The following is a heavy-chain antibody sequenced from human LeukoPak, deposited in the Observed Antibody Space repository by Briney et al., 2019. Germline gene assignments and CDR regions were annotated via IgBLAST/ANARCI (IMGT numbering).Heavy chain of an antibody. Sequence: GGSLRLSCAASGFTFSSHWMSWVRQAPGKGLEWVANINQGGSETYYVDSVKGRFTISRDNAKNSLYLQMNSLTAEDTAVFYCVRDYGGIGIDYWGQGTLVTVSS. CDR2: INQGGSET. CDR1: GFTFSSHW. D-gene: IGHD4-23*01. CDR3: VRDYGGIGIDY. J-gene: IGHJ4*02. V-gene: IGHV3-7*01.